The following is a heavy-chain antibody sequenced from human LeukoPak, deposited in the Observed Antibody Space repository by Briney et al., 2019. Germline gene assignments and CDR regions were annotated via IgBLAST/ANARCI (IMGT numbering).Heavy chain of an antibody. J-gene: IGHJ4*02. D-gene: IGHD5-18*01. V-gene: IGHV3-21*01. Sequence: PGGSLILSCAASGFTFSTYNMNWVRQAPGKGLEWVSSISSRSSSIYYADSLKGRLTISRDNAKNSLYLQMNSLRAEDTAVYYCAREAAMADFDYWGQGTLVTVSS. CDR1: GFTFSTYN. CDR3: AREAAMADFDY. CDR2: ISSRSSSI.